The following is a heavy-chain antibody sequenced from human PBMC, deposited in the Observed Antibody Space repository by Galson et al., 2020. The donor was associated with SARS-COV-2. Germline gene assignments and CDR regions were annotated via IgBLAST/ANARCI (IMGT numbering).Heavy chain of an antibody. V-gene: IGHV3-53*01. CDR2: LYSGGST. D-gene: IGHD6-13*01. CDR3: ARDLGIAGGMDV. J-gene: IGHJ6*02. Sequence: GGSLRLSCAASGFTFSSYWMHWVRQAPGKGLVWVSVLYSGGSTYYADSVKGRFTISRDNSKNTLYLQMNSLRAEDTAVYYCARDLGIAGGMDVWGQGTTVTVSS. CDR1: GFTFSSYW.